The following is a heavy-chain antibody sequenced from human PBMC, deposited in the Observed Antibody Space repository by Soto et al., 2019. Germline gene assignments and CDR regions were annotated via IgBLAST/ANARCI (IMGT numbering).Heavy chain of an antibody. D-gene: IGHD6-19*01. CDR2: IDWDDDK. CDR3: ARMNPPTSGYSSGWPLPDY. Sequence: SGPTLVNPTQTLTLTCTFSGFSLSTSGMCVSWIRQPPGKALEWLARIDWDDDKYYSTSLKTRLTISKDTSKNQVVLTMTNMDPVDTATYYCARMNPPTSGYSSGWPLPDYWGQGTLVTVSS. CDR1: GFSLSTSGMC. J-gene: IGHJ4*02. V-gene: IGHV2-70*11.